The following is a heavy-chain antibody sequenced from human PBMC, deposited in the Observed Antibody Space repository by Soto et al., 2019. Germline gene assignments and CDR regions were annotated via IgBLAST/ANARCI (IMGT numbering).Heavy chain of an antibody. CDR2: INHSGST. CDR3: ARGERLLWFGELLSVGNWFDT. D-gene: IGHD3-10*01. J-gene: IGHJ5*02. Sequence: PXETLSINYAVYGGSFSGCWWSWIRQPPGKGLDWIGEINHSGSTNYNPSLKSRVTISVDTSKNQFSLKLSSVTAADKAVYYCARGERLLWFGELLSVGNWFDTWGQGTLVTVSS. V-gene: IGHV4-34*01. CDR1: GGSFSGCW.